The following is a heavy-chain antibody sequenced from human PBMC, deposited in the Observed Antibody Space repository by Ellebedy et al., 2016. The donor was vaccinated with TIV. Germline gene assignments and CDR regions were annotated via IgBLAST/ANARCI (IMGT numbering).Heavy chain of an antibody. J-gene: IGHJ6*03. CDR1: GYTFTSYY. CDR3: ARVKSGYYSERIYYYYYYMDV. D-gene: IGHD3-22*01. V-gene: IGHV1-46*01. Sequence: ASVKVSCXASGYTFTSYYMHWVRQAPGQGLEWMGIINPSGGSTSYAQKFQGRVTMTRDTSISTAYMELSRLRSDDTAVYYCARVKSGYYSERIYYYYYYMDVWGKGTTVTVSS. CDR2: INPSGGST.